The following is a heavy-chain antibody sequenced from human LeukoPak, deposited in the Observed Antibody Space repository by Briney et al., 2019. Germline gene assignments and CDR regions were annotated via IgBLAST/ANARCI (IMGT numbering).Heavy chain of an antibody. CDR1: GFTFSNYA. Sequence: GGSLRLSCAASGFTFSNYAMNWVRQAPGKGLEWVSGINDNDGSTYYADSVKGRFTISRDNAKNSLYLQMNSLRAEDTAVYYCAREPSYDSSGYYDTYYYYGMDVWGQGTTVTVSS. CDR2: INDNDGST. CDR3: AREPSYDSSGYYDTYYYYGMDV. J-gene: IGHJ6*02. D-gene: IGHD3-22*01. V-gene: IGHV3-23*01.